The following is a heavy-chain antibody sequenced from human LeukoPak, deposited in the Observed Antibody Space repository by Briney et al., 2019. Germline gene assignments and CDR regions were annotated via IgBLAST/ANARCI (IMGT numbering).Heavy chain of an antibody. CDR3: AKVQLGIGVDY. CDR1: GFSFSSYA. CDR2: ISDGGSRT. V-gene: IGHV3-23*01. J-gene: IGHJ4*02. D-gene: IGHD7-27*01. Sequence: PGGSLRLSCAASGFSFSSYAVSWVRQAPGRGLEWVSGISDGGSRTYYADSVKGRFTISRDDSKNTLYLHMNSLRAEDTAVYYCAKVQLGIGVDYWGQGTLVTVSS.